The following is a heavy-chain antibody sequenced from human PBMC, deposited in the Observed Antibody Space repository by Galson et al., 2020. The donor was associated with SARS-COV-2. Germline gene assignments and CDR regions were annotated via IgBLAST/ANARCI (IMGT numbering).Heavy chain of an antibody. CDR2: IGSSSSDT. J-gene: IGHJ4*02. CDR1: GFTFSDYC. V-gene: IGHV3-11*06. CDR3: ARDSGLDDNRFDY. D-gene: IGHD3-9*01. Sequence: GESLKISCVGSGFTFSDYCMSWIRQAPGQGLEWVSDIGSSSSDTNYADAVKGRFTISRDNAKNSLFLQMNSLRAEDTAVYYCARDSGLDDNRFDYWGQGSLVTVSS.